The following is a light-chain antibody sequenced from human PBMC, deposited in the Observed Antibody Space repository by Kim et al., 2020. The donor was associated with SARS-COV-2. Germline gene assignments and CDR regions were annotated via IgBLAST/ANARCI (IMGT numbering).Light chain of an antibody. V-gene: IGKV1-39*01. Sequence: SASVGDRFTITCRASQTIRFNLNWYQQKPGKAPKLLIHVTASLQCGVPPRFSGSGSGTDFTLTINSLQPEDFATYYCQQSYSAPYTFGQGTKLEI. J-gene: IGKJ2*01. CDR3: QQSYSAPYT. CDR1: QTIRFN. CDR2: VTA.